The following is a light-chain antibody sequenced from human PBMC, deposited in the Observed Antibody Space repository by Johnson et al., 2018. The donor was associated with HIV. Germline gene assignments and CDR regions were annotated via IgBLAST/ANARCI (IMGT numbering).Light chain of an antibody. CDR3: GTWDNSLSTGGV. CDR2: DNN. Sequence: QSVLTQPPSVSAAPGQKVTISCSGSSSNIGNNYVSWYQQVPGTAPKLLIHDNNKRPSGIPDRFSGSKSGTSATLGITGLQTGAEADYYCGTWDNSLSTGGVFGTGTKVTVL. CDR1: SSNIGNNY. V-gene: IGLV1-51*01. J-gene: IGLJ1*01.